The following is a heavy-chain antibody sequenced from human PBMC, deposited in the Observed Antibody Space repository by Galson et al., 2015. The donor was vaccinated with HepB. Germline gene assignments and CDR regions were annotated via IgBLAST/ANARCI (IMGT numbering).Heavy chain of an antibody. CDR1: GFTFNIHA. V-gene: IGHV3-23*01. CDR3: AKGGAYCGYDCLGNWFDP. D-gene: IGHD3-22*01. Sequence: SLRLSCAASGFTFNIHAMNWVRQAPGKGLEWVSGISGSSVNTYYADSVKGRFTISRDNSKNNVFLHMSSLRAEDTAIYFCAKGGAYCGYDCLGNWFDPWGQGTLVTVSS. J-gene: IGHJ5*02. CDR2: ISGSSVNT.